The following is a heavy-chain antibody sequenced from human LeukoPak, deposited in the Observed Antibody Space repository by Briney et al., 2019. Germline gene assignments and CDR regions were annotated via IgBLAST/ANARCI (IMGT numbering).Heavy chain of an antibody. D-gene: IGHD3-3*01. CDR1: GFTFSSYA. CDR3: ASSLRFLEWLDYYGMDV. Sequence: GGSLRLSCAASGFTFSSYAMSWVRQAPGKGLEWVSAISGSGGSTYYADSVKGRFTISRDNSKNTLYLQMNSLRAEDTAVYYCASSLRFLEWLDYYGMDVWGQGTTVTVSS. J-gene: IGHJ6*02. CDR2: ISGSGGST. V-gene: IGHV3-23*01.